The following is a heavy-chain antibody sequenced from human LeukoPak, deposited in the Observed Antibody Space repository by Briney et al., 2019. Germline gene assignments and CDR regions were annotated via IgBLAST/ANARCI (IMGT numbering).Heavy chain of an antibody. J-gene: IGHJ2*01. D-gene: IGHD2-21*01. Sequence: GESLKISCKGSGYSFTTYWIGWVRQMPGKGLEWMGVIYPGDSDTRYSPSFQGQVTISADKSISTAYLQWSSLKASDTAIYYCARPHSDRYFALWGRGTLVTVSS. CDR2: IYPGDSDT. V-gene: IGHV5-51*01. CDR3: ARPHSDRYFAL. CDR1: GYSFTTYW.